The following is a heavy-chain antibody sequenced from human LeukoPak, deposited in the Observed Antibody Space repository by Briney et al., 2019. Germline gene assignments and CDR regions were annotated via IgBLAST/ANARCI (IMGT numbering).Heavy chain of an antibody. D-gene: IGHD2-21*01. V-gene: IGHV1-2*02. CDR1: GYSFTDYY. CDR3: ARADRLHGGPYLIGP. Sequence: ASVKVSCKTSGYSFTDYYMHWVRQAPGQGLEWMGWINTNSGGTSAAQKFQGRVTMTRDTSITTVYMEVSWLTSDDTAIYYCARADRLHGGPYLIGPWGQGTLVTVSS. J-gene: IGHJ5*02. CDR2: INTNSGGT.